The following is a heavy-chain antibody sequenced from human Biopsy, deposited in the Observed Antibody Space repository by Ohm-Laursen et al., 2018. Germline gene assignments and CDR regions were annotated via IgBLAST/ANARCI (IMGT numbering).Heavy chain of an antibody. V-gene: IGHV1-69*13. D-gene: IGHD2/OR15-2a*01. CDR2: RIPYFNTI. J-gene: IGHJ3*01. CDR1: GVTFDNYA. CDR3: VGGQRGPPIGVTVPGDAFDL. Sequence: ASVKVSCKSSGVTFDNYAFGWVRQAPGQGLEWMGGRIPYFNTIYYARNFQDRAVITADRSARTTDMQLSGLRPDDTAAYYCVGGQRGPPIGVTVPGDAFDLWGPGTMVTVSP.